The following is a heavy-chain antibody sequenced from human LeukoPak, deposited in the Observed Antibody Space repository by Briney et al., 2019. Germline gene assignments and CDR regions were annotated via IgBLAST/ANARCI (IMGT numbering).Heavy chain of an antibody. D-gene: IGHD6-19*01. CDR1: GYTFTSYD. V-gene: IGHV1-8*03. CDR3: ARIARVYSSGWYGYYYYYMDV. J-gene: IGHJ6*03. CDR2: MNPNSGNT. Sequence: ASVKVSCKASGYTFTSYDINWVRQATGQGLKWMGWMNPNSGNTGYAQKFQGRVTITRNTSISTAYMELSSLRSEDTAVYYCARIARVYSSGWYGYYYYYMDVWGKGTTVTVSS.